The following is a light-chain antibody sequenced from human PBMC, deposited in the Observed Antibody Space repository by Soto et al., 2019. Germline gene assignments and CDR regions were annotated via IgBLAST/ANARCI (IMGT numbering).Light chain of an antibody. CDR1: SSDVGGYNY. Sequence: QAVLTQPASVSGSPGQSITLSCTGTSSDVGGYNYVSWYQQHPGKAPKLLIYDVYNRPSGISNRFSGSKSGNTASLTISGLQAEDEADYFCTSYTSTSAHVVFGGGTKLTVL. V-gene: IGLV2-14*01. CDR2: DVY. J-gene: IGLJ2*01. CDR3: TSYTSTSAHVV.